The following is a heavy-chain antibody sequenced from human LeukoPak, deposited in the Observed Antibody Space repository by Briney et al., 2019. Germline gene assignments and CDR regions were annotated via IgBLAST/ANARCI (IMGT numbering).Heavy chain of an antibody. Sequence: SETLSLTCTVSGGSISSGGYYWSWVRQHPGKGLEWIGYDYYSGSPYYNASLMSRVTISVDTSKNQFSLKLSSVTAADTAVYYCARAKINDCESLWGQGTLVTVSS. CDR1: GGSISSGGYY. V-gene: IGHV4-31*03. D-gene: IGHD2-21*02. CDR3: ARAKINDCESL. J-gene: IGHJ4*02. CDR2: DYYSGSP.